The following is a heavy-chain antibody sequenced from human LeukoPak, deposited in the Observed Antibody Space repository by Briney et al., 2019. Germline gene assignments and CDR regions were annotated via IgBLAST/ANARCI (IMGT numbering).Heavy chain of an antibody. CDR2: INHSGST. V-gene: IGHV4-34*01. J-gene: IGHJ4*02. Sequence: SETLSLTCTVSGGSITNYYWSWIRQPPGKGLEWIGEINHSGSTNYNPSLKSRVTISVDTSKNQFSLKLSSVTAADTAVYYCARILSSSSYRWANDYWGQGTLVTVSS. CDR1: GGSITNYY. CDR3: ARILSSSSYRWANDY. D-gene: IGHD6-13*01.